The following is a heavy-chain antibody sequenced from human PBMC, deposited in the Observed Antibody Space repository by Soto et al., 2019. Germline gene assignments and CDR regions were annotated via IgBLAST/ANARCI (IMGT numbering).Heavy chain of an antibody. CDR1: GFTFSSYG. V-gene: IGHV3-33*01. J-gene: IGHJ4*02. Sequence: QVHLVESGGGVVQPGRSLRLSCAVSGFTFSSYGMHWVRQAPGKGLEWVAVIWSDGSNIDYADTVKGRFTISRDNSKNTLFLHLNSLRAEDTAVYFCARDQVHYDSGGYYRVFDYWGQGTLVTVSS. D-gene: IGHD3-22*01. CDR2: IWSDGSNI. CDR3: ARDQVHYDSGGYYRVFDY.